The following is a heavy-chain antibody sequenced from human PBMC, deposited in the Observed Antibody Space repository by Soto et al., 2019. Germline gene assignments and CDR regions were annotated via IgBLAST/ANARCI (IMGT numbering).Heavy chain of an antibody. CDR3: AKAGTDGDYGFDY. Sequence: QVQLVESGGGVVQPGRSLRLSCAASGFPFSSYGMHWVRQAPGKGLEWVAVISYDGSNKYYADSVKGRFTISRDNSKNTLYLQMNSLRAEDTAVYYCAKAGTDGDYGFDYWGQGTLVTVSS. CDR1: GFPFSSYG. J-gene: IGHJ4*02. D-gene: IGHD4-17*01. V-gene: IGHV3-30*18. CDR2: ISYDGSNK.